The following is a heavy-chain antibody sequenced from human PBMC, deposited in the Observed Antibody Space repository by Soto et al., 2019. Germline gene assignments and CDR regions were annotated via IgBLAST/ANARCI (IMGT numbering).Heavy chain of an antibody. CDR3: ARGGVRGDVDY. V-gene: IGHV4-30-2*01. D-gene: IGHD3-10*01. CDR1: GGSISSGGYP. CDR2: IYHSGST. J-gene: IGHJ4*02. Sequence: QLQLQESGSGLVKPSQTLSLTCAVSGGSISSGGYPWSWIRQPPGKGLEWIGNIYHSGSTYYNPSPKSRVTLSGDRSKNQFSLKLSSVTAADTAVYYCARGGVRGDVDYWGQGTLVTVSS.